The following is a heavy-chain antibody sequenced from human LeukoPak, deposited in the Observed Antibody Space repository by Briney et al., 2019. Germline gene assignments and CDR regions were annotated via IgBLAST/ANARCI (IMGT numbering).Heavy chain of an antibody. CDR2: INSDGST. CDR1: GFTFSSYW. CDR3: ARVPHGEGYFDS. J-gene: IGHJ4*02. Sequence: GRSLRLSCAASGFTFSSYWMHWVRQAPGKGLVWVSRINSDGSTTYADSVKGRFTISRDNAKNTLYLQMDSLRGEDTAVYYCARVPHGEGYFDSWGQGTLVTVSS. V-gene: IGHV3-74*03.